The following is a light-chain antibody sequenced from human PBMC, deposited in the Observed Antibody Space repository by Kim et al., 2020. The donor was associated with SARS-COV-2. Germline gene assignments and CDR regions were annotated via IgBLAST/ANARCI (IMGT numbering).Light chain of an antibody. CDR2: EVT. Sequence: QSALTQPPSVSGSPGQSVTISCSGTSSDVGKYNHVSWYQQPPGTAPKLMIYEVTDRPSGVPDRFSGSKSGNTASLTISGLQAEDEADYYCSSYTSSDTWVFGGGTQLTVL. V-gene: IGLV2-18*02. CDR3: SSYTSSDTWV. CDR1: SSDVGKYNH. J-gene: IGLJ2*01.